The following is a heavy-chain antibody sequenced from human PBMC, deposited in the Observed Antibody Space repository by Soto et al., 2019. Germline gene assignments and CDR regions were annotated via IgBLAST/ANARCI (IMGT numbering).Heavy chain of an antibody. V-gene: IGHV1-69*06. D-gene: IGHD3-16*01. CDR3: ALYPGGDFSWVDP. Sequence: QVQLMQSGAEVKKPGSPVRVSCKASGGSFSAYGFCWIRQAPGQGLEWVGGTIPMSGKTHYAQKFQDRVTIPADKSTTTISLDMRRLRSEDTAIYYCALYPGGDFSWVDPWCQGTVVIVSS. J-gene: IGHJ5*02. CDR2: TIPMSGKT. CDR1: GGSFSAYG.